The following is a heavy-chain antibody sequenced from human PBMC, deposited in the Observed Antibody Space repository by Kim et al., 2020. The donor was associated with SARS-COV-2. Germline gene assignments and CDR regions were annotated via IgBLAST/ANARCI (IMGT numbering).Heavy chain of an antibody. Sequence: ASVKVSCKASGYTFTSYYMHWVRQAPGQGLEWVGIINPSGGSTSYAQKFQGRVTMTRDTSTSTVYMELRSLRSEDTAVYYCARAPRRVVRGNDAFAVWGQGTTVTVSS. J-gene: IGHJ3*01. CDR2: INPSGGST. V-gene: IGHV1-46*01. D-gene: IGHD3-10*01. CDR1: GYTFTSYY. CDR3: ARAPRRVVRGNDAFAV.